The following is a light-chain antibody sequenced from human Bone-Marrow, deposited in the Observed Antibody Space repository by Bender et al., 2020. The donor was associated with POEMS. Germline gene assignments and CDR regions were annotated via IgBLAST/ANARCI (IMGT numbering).Light chain of an antibody. V-gene: IGLV3-1*01. Sequence: SYEVTQPPSVSVSPGQTASITCSGDDLGDKYVAWYQQKPGQSPVLVIYQDTKRPSGIPERFSGSNSGNTATLTISGTQAMDEADYYCQAWDSGSVFFGGGAKLTVL. CDR1: DLGDKY. J-gene: IGLJ2*01. CDR3: QAWDSGSVF. CDR2: QDT.